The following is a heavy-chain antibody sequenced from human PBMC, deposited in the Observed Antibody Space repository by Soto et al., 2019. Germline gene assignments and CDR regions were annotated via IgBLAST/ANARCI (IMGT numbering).Heavy chain of an antibody. J-gene: IGHJ6*02. CDR2: ISAYNGNT. CDR1: GYTFTSYG. CDR3: ASEAIAAAAVYGMDV. D-gene: IGHD6-13*01. V-gene: IGHV1-18*01. Sequence: ASVKVSCKASGYTFTSYGISWVRQAPGQGLEWMGWISAYNGNTKYAQKLQGRVTMTTDTSTSTAYMELSSLRSEDTAVYYCASEAIAAAAVYGMDVWGQGTTVTVSS.